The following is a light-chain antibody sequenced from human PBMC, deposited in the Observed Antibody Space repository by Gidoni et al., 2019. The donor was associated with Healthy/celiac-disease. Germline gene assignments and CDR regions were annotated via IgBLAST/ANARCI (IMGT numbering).Light chain of an antibody. Sequence: DIQMTQSPSSLSASVGDRVTITCRASQGIRNYLDWYQQKPGKVPKLLIYAASTLQSGVPSRFSGSGSGTDFTLTISSLQPEDVATYYCQKYNSVTFGQETKVEIK. V-gene: IGKV1-27*01. CDR3: QKYNSVT. CDR1: QGIRNY. CDR2: AAS. J-gene: IGKJ1*01.